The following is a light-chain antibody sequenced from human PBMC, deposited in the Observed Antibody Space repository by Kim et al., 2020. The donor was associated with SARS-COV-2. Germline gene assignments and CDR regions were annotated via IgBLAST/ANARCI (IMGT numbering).Light chain of an antibody. CDR1: SSDVGGYNY. V-gene: IGLV2-14*03. Sequence: QSALTQPASVSGSPGQSNTISCTGTSSDVGGYNYVSWYQQHPRKAPKLMIYDVSNRPAGVSNRFSGAKSGNTASLTISGLQAEDEADYYCSSYTSSSTVVFGGGTKLTVL. CDR3: SSYTSSSTVV. CDR2: DVS. J-gene: IGLJ2*01.